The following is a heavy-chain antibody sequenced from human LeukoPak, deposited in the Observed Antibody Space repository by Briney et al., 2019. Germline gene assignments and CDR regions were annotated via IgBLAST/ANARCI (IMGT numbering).Heavy chain of an antibody. CDR1: GYTFTSYG. V-gene: IGHV1-18*01. Sequence: ASVKVSCKASGYTFTSYGISWVRQAPGQGLEWMGWISAYNGNTNYAQKLQGRVTMTRDTSTSTAYMELRRLRSDDTAVYYCARLYSSSDLDYWGQGTLVTVSS. CDR2: ISAYNGNT. D-gene: IGHD6-6*01. J-gene: IGHJ4*02. CDR3: ARLYSSSDLDY.